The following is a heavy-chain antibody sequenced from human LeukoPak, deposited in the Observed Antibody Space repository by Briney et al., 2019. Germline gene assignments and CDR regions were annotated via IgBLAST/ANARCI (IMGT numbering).Heavy chain of an antibody. D-gene: IGHD3-10*01. Sequence: PSETLSLTCTVSGGSISSYYWSWIRQPPGKGLEWIGYIYYSGSTNYNPSPKSRVTISVDTSKNQFSLKLSSVTAADTAVYYCARDSTHERPPGPKYYYGSGSYYKFPSYWYFDLWGRGTLVTVSS. V-gene: IGHV4-59*01. CDR2: IYYSGST. J-gene: IGHJ2*01. CDR1: GGSISSYY. CDR3: ARDSTHERPPGPKYYYGSGSYYKFPSYWYFDL.